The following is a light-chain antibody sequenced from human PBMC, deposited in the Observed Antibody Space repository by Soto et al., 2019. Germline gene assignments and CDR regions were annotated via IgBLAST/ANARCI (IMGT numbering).Light chain of an antibody. CDR3: QQLYSYPLT. Sequence: IQVTQSPSSLSASVGDRVTITCRASQGITSYLAWYQQKPEKAPKLLIYAASALQTGVSSRFSGSGYGTDFALTLSTRQPEDFATSFCQQLYSYPLTFGGGTTVEF. V-gene: IGKV1-9*01. J-gene: IGKJ4*01. CDR1: QGITSY. CDR2: AAS.